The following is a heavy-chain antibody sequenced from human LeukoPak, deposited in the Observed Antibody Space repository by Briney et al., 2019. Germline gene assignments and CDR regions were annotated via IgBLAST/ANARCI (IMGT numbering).Heavy chain of an antibody. CDR2: IGGSGGST. Sequence: GGSLRLSCAASGFTFSDYYMSWVRQAPGKGLEWVSAIGGSGGSTYYADSAKGRFTISRDNSKNTLYLQMNSLRAEDTAVYYCAKGGLGNDYIDYWGQGTLVTVSS. D-gene: IGHD3-16*01. J-gene: IGHJ4*02. CDR3: AKGGLGNDYIDY. V-gene: IGHV3-23*01. CDR1: GFTFSDYY.